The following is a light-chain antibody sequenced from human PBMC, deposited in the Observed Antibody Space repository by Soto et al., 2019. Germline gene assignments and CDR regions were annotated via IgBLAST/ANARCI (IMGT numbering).Light chain of an antibody. CDR2: EGS. V-gene: IGLV2-23*01. J-gene: IGLJ1*01. Sequence: QSALTQPASVSGSPGQSITISCTGTSSDVGSYNLVSWYQQHPGKAPKLMIYEGSKRPSGVSNRFSGSKSGNPASLTISGLQAEDEADYYCSSYAGSTVFGTGTKVTVL. CDR3: SSYAGSTV. CDR1: SSDVGSYNL.